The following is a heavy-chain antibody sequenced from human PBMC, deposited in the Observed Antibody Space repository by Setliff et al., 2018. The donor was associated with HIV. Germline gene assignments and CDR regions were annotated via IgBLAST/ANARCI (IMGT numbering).Heavy chain of an antibody. V-gene: IGHV1-69*13. Sequence: ASVKVSCKASGGTFSSYAISWVRQAPGQGLDWMGGIIPVFGTTNYAQKFQGRVTITADESTSTAYMELSSLRSEDTAVYYCARGGVYYYDSSGWSMDYWGRGTLVTVSS. CDR3: ARGGVYYYDSSGWSMDY. CDR2: IIPVFGTT. J-gene: IGHJ4*02. D-gene: IGHD3-22*01. CDR1: GGTFSSYA.